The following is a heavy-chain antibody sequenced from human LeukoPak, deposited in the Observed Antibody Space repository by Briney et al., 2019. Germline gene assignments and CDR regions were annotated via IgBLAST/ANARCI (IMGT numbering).Heavy chain of an antibody. V-gene: IGHV3-30*18. CDR1: RFTSLHYG. CDR2: ISFDGTNT. D-gene: IGHD3-10*01. Sequence: GGSLRLSCALSRFTSLHYGIHWIRQAPAKGLERVSFISFDGTNTNYAESVKGRFTISRDNSRNTLYLQMNSLGPEDRSIYFFAKGSGSHDHWGQGTLVIVSS. CDR3: AKGSGSHDH. J-gene: IGHJ4*02.